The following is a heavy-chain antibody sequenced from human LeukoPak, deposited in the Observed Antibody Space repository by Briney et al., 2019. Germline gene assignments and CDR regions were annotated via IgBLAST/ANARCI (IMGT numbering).Heavy chain of an antibody. CDR3: ARVQSGYSYGPFDY. Sequence: SETLSLTCTVSGDSISSYYWTWTRQPPGKGVEWIGYIYYRGSTNYNPSLKSRVTISVDTSKNQFSLKLSSVTAADTAVYYCARVQSGYSYGPFDYWGQGTLVTVSS. CDR2: IYYRGST. D-gene: IGHD5-18*01. V-gene: IGHV4-59*01. CDR1: GDSISSYY. J-gene: IGHJ4*02.